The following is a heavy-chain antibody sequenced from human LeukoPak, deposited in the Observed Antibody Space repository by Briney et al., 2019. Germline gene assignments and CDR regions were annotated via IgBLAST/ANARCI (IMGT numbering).Heavy chain of an antibody. D-gene: IGHD5-24*01. CDR3: ARDGDPYRDGYIENWFDP. CDR2: ISSSSSTI. J-gene: IGHJ5*02. CDR1: GFTFSSYS. V-gene: IGHV3-48*04. Sequence: GGSLRLSCAASGFTFSSYSMNWVRQAPGKGLEWVSYISSSSSTIYYADSVKGRFTISRDNAKNSLYLQMNSLRAEDTAVYYCARDGDPYRDGYIENWFDPWGQGTLVTVSS.